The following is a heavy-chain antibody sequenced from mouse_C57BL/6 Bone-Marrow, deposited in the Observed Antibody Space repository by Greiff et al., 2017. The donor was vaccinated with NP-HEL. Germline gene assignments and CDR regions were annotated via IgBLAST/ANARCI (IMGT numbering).Heavy chain of an antibody. D-gene: IGHD1-1*01. Sequence: VQLKESGPELVKPGASVKISCKASGYSFTGYYMHWVKQSSEKSLEWIGEINPSTGGTSYNQKFKGKATLTVDKSSSTAYMQLKSLTSEDSAVYYCARGDYYGSSYYWGQGTTLTVSS. CDR1: GYSFTGYY. CDR3: ARGDYYGSSYY. CDR2: INPSTGGT. J-gene: IGHJ2*01. V-gene: IGHV1-43*01.